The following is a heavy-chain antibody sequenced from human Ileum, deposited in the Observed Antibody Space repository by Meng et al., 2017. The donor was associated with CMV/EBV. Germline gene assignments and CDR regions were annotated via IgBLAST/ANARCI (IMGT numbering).Heavy chain of an antibody. D-gene: IGHD3-22*01. V-gene: IGHV3-21*04. CDR2: ISSDSKYI. CDR1: GFNFDSYP. J-gene: IGHJ4*02. Sequence: GESLKISCAASGFNFDSYPMNWVRQAPGKGLEWVSSISSDSKYIWYADTLKGRITISRDNARNTVYLQMNNLRDEDTALYYCAKDTMLVDPQGFDHWGQGTLVTVSS. CDR3: AKDTMLVDPQGFDH.